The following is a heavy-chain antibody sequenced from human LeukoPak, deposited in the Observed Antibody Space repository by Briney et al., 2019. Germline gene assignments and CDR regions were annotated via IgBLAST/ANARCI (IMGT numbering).Heavy chain of an antibody. J-gene: IGHJ4*02. CDR3: ARCGSGGSCYRYYFDY. CDR2: INPSGGST. V-gene: IGHV1-46*01. Sequence: ASVKVSCKASGYTFTSYYMHWVRQAPGQGLEWMGIINPSGGSTSYAQKFQGRVTTTRDTSTSTVYMELSSLRSEDTAVYYCARCGSGGSCYRYYFDYWGQGTLVTVSS. D-gene: IGHD2-15*01. CDR1: GYTFTSYY.